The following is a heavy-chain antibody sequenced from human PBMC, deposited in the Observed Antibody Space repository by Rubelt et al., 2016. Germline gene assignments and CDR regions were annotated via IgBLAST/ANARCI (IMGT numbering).Heavy chain of an antibody. V-gene: IGHV4-39*07. D-gene: IGHD6-13*01. CDR2: INHSGST. CDR3: AREGDIAAAGLRSVDY. CDR1: GGSISSSSYY. J-gene: IGHJ4*02. Sequence: QLQLQESGPGLVKPSETLSLTCTVSGGSISSSSYYWGWIRQPPGKGLEWIEEINHSGSTNYNPSLKSRVTISVDTSKNQFSLKLSSVTAADTAVYYCAREGDIAAAGLRSVDYWGQGTLVTVSS.